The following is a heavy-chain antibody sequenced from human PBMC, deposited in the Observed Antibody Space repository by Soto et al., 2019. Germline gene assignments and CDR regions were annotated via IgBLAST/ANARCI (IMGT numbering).Heavy chain of an antibody. Sequence: QVQLVQSGAEVRKPGASVKVSCKASGYTFNRHYIQWVRQAPGQGLEWMGMIDPSGGDTNYAKKFQGGVKITSGTSTSIVYMELSSLRSQDTAVYYCAKRRGGGLTRSSFDYWGPGSLVIVSS. J-gene: IGHJ4*02. CDR1: GYTFNRHY. CDR3: AKRRGGGLTRSSFDY. D-gene: IGHD3-16*01. V-gene: IGHV1-46*03. CDR2: IDPSGGDT.